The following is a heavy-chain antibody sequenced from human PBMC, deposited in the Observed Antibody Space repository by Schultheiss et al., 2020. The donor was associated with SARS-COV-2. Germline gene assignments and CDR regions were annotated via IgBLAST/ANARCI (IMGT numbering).Heavy chain of an antibody. CDR2: INHSGST. Sequence: SQTLSLTCTVSGGSISSGGYYWSWIRQHPGKGLEWIGEINHSGSTNYNPSLKSRVTISVDTSKNQFSLKLSSVTAADTAVYYCARATFTIFGVVTKAELYYYYYYMDVWGKGTTVTVSS. CDR1: GGSISSGGYY. V-gene: IGHV4-31*03. CDR3: ARATFTIFGVVTKAELYYYYYYMDV. J-gene: IGHJ6*03. D-gene: IGHD3-3*01.